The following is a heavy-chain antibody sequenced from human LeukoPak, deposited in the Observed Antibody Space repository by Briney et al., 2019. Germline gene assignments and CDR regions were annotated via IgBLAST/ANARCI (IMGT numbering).Heavy chain of an antibody. J-gene: IGHJ4*02. V-gene: IGHV4-34*01. CDR3: ALGYYGGDY. CDR1: GGSFSGYY. Sequence: SETLSLTCAVYGGSFSGYYWNWIRQPPGKGLEWIGEINHSGSTNYNPSLKSRVTISVDTSKNQFSLKLSSVTAADTAVYYCALGYYGGDYWGQGTLVTVSS. CDR2: INHSGST. D-gene: IGHD3-22*01.